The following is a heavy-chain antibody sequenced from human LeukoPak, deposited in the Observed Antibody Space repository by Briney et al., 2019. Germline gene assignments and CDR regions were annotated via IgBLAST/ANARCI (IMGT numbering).Heavy chain of an antibody. V-gene: IGHV3-30*02. D-gene: IGHD6-13*01. CDR2: IRYDGSNK. Sequence: GGSLRLSCAASGFTFSSYGMHWVRQAPGKGLEWVAFIRYDGSNKYYADSVKGRFTISRDNSKNTLYLQMNSLRAEDTAVYYCAKGRIAAAENSYFDYWGQGTLVTVSS. J-gene: IGHJ4*02. CDR1: GFTFSSYG. CDR3: AKGRIAAAENSYFDY.